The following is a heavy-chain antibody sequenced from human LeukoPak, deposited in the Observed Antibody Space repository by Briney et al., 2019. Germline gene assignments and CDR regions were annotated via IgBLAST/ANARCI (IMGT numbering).Heavy chain of an antibody. V-gene: IGHV3-23*01. CDR2: INGSGVST. D-gene: IGHD5-18*01. CDR1: GLTFSSYA. CDR3: ASQYIEVNYYSHMDV. Sequence: GGSLRLSCAASGLTFSSYAMAWVRQAPGKGLEWVSTINGSGVSTYYGDSVKGRFTISRDNSKNTLYLQMNSLRVEDTAVYYCASQYIEVNYYSHMDVWGTGTTVIVSS. J-gene: IGHJ6*03.